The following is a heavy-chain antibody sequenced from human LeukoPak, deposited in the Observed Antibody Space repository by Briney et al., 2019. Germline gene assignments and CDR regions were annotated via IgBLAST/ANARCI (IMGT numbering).Heavy chain of an antibody. V-gene: IGHV3-7*01. D-gene: IGHD3-10*01. CDR1: GITFSSYW. CDR2: IKQDGSEK. Sequence: GGSLRLSCVVSGITFSSYWMSWVRQAPGKGLEWVANIKQDGSEKYYVDSVKGRFTISRDNAKNSLYLQMNSLRAEDTAVYYCARESRLYYGSGSYWIDYWGQGTLVTVS. J-gene: IGHJ4*02. CDR3: ARESRLYYGSGSYWIDY.